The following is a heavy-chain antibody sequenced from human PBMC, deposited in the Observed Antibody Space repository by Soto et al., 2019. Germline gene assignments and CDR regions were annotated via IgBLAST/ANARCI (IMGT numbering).Heavy chain of an antibody. CDR1: GASISSSNYY. CDR3: ASLTYSSGYVDY. CDR2: MYYSGST. V-gene: IGHV4-39*01. J-gene: IGHJ4*02. Sequence: QLQLQESGPGLVRPSETLSLTCTVSGASISSSNYYWGWIRQPPGKGLEWIGNMYYSGSTYYNSSLQSRVTMSVDTSKNQFSLKLSSVTAADTAVYFCASLTYSSGYVDYWGQGTLVTVSS. D-gene: IGHD3-22*01.